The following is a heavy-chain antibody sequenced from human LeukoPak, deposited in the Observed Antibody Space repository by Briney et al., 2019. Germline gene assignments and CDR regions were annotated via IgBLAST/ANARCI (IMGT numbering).Heavy chain of an antibody. CDR1: GFTFSSYW. CDR3: VRDSLSGSYYDY. CDR2: INSDGSST. J-gene: IGHJ4*02. Sequence: PGGSLRLSCAASGFTFSSYWMHWVRQAPGKGPVRVSRINSDGSSTSYADSVKGRFTISRDNAKNTLYLQMNSLRVEDTAVYYCVRDSLSGSYYDYWGQGTLVTVST. V-gene: IGHV3-74*01. D-gene: IGHD1-26*01.